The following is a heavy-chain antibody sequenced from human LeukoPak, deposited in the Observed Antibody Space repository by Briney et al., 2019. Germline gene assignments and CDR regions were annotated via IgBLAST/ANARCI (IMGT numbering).Heavy chain of an antibody. CDR3: ARQGVAAAADY. V-gene: IGHV1-69*04. CDR2: IIPIFGIA. CDR1: GGTFSSYA. D-gene: IGHD6-13*01. J-gene: IGHJ4*02. Sequence: GASLKVSCKASGGTFSSYAISWVRQAPGQGLEWMGRIIPIFGIANYAQKFQARVTITADKSTSTAYMELSSLRSEDTAVYYCARQGVAAAADYWGQGTLVTVSS.